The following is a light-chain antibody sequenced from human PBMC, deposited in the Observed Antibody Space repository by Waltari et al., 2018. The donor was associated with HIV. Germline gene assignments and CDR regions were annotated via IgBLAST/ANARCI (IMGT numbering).Light chain of an antibody. CDR1: SSDVGGYNY. CDR2: EVS. Sequence: QSALTQPASVSGFPGQSITISCTGSSSDVGGYNYVSWYQQFPGKDPKLLIFEVSNRPSGVSDRVSGSKSGNAASLTISGLQAEDEADYYCNSYATSNIVVFGGGTKVTVL. V-gene: IGLV2-14*01. CDR3: NSYATSNIVV. J-gene: IGLJ2*01.